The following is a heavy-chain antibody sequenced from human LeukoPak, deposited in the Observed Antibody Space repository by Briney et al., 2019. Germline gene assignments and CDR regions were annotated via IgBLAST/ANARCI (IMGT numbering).Heavy chain of an antibody. CDR2: ISAYNGNT. D-gene: IGHD6-13*01. J-gene: IGHJ4*02. Sequence: QGXXXXGWISAYNGNTNYAQKLQGRVTMTTDTSTSTAYMELRSLRSDDTAVYYCARDLRVIAAAGTAFDYWDQGTLVTVSS. V-gene: IGHV1-18*01. CDR3: ARDLRVIAAAGTAFDY.